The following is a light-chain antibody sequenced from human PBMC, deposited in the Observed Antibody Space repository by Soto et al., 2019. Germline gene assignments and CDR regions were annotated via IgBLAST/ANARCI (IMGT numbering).Light chain of an antibody. Sequence: EIVMTQSPATLSVSPGERATLSCRASQSVSSNLAWYQQKPGQAPRLLIYGASTRATGIPVRFSGSGSGTEFTFTISSLQSEDFVVYYCQQYNNWPRTFGGGTKVEIK. CDR3: QQYNNWPRT. J-gene: IGKJ4*01. CDR2: GAS. V-gene: IGKV3-15*01. CDR1: QSVSSN.